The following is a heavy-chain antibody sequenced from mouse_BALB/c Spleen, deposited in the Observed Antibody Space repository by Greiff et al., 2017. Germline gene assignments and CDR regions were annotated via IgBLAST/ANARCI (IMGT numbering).Heavy chain of an antibody. V-gene: IGHV1S34*01. J-gene: IGHJ3*01. CDR2: ISCYNGAT. CDR3: ARGYGNPAWFAY. Sequence: LVKTGASVKISCKASGYSFTGYYMHWVKQSHGKSLEWIGYISCYNGATSYNQKFKGKATFTVDTSSSTAYMQFNSLTSEDSAVYFCARGYGNPAWFAYWGQGTLVTVSA. D-gene: IGHD2-10*02. CDR1: GYSFTGYY.